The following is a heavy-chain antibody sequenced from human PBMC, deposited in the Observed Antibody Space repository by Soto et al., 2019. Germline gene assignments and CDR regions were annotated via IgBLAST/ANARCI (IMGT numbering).Heavy chain of an antibody. CDR1: GFTFSSYS. V-gene: IGHV3-21*01. CDR3: ARASIAARPRYFQH. D-gene: IGHD6-6*01. Sequence: GGSLRLSCAASGFTFSSYSMNWVRQAPGKGLEWVSSISSSSSYIYYADSVKGRFTISRDNAKNSLYLQMNSLRAEDTAVYYCARASIAARPRYFQHWGQGTLVTVSS. J-gene: IGHJ1*01. CDR2: ISSSSSYI.